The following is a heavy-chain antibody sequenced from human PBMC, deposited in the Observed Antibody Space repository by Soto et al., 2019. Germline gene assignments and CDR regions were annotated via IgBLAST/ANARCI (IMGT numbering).Heavy chain of an antibody. CDR3: ALSRYYYYYYMDV. J-gene: IGHJ6*03. Sequence: GGSLRLSCAASGFTFDDYAMHWVRQAPGKGLEWVSGISWNSGSIGYADSVKGRFTISRDNAKNSPYLQMNSLRAEDTALYYCALSRYYYYYYMDVWGKGTTVTVSS. V-gene: IGHV3-9*01. CDR2: ISWNSGSI. CDR1: GFTFDDYA.